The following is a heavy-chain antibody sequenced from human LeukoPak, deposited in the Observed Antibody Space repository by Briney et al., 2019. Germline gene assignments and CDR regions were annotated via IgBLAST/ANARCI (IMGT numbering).Heavy chain of an antibody. J-gene: IGHJ4*02. CDR3: ARDSSSWYYFDY. V-gene: IGHV3-21*01. Sequence: GGSLRLSCAASGFTFSSYSMNWVRQAPGKGLEWVSSISGSRNYIYYADSVKGRFTISRDNAKNSLYLQMNSLRAEDTAVYYCARDSSSWYYFDYWGRGTLVTVSS. CDR2: ISGSRNYI. CDR1: GFTFSSYS. D-gene: IGHD6-13*01.